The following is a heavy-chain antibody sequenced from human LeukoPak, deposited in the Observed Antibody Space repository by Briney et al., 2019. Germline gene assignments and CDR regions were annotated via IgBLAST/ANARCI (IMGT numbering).Heavy chain of an antibody. CDR1: GYTFTGYY. J-gene: IGHJ4*02. CDR3: ARSRIAVAGLLDY. D-gene: IGHD6-19*01. V-gene: IGHV1-2*02. CDR2: INPNSGGT. Sequence: GASVKVSCKASGYTFTGYYMHWVRQAPGQGLEWMGWINPNSGGTNYAQKFQGRVTMTRDTSISTAYMELSRLRSDDTAVYYCARSRIAVAGLLDYWGQGTPVTVSS.